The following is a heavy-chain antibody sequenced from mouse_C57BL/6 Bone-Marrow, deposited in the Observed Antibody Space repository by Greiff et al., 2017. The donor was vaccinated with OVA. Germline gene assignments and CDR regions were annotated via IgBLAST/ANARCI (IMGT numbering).Heavy chain of an antibody. CDR1: GYSFTDYN. CDR2: INPNYGTT. J-gene: IGHJ2*01. V-gene: IGHV1-39*01. CDR3: ARSATVVATRYFDY. Sequence: QQSGPELVKPGASVKISCKASGYSFTDYNMNWVKQSNGKSLEWIGVINPNYGTTSYNQKFKGKATLTVDQSSSTAYMQLNSLTSEDSAVYYCARSATVVATRYFDYWGQGTTLTVSS. D-gene: IGHD1-1*01.